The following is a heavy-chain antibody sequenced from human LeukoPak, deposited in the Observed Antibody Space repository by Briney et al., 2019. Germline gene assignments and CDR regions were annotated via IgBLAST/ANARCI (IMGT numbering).Heavy chain of an antibody. CDR1: GFTFSSYE. CDR3: ARDYGDDYYYGMDV. J-gene: IGHJ6*02. Sequence: GGSLRLSCAASGFTFSSYEMNWVRQAPGKGLEWVSYISSSGSTIYYADSVNGRFTISRDNAKNSLYLQMNSLRAEDTAVYYCARDYGDDYYYGMDVWGQGTTVTVSS. V-gene: IGHV3-48*03. D-gene: IGHD4-17*01. CDR2: ISSSGSTI.